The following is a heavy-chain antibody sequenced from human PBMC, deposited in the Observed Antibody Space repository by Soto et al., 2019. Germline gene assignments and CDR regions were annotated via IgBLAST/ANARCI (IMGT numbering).Heavy chain of an antibody. J-gene: IGHJ6*01. CDR1: GLIVSSTY. Sequence: GWSLRFSCAAPGLIVSSTYMSWVRQAPGKGLEWVSLIYSGGNTFYVDSVKGRFIISRDDSRNTVYLQMYSLRAEDTAVYYCATSNTRMVQFGTDVWGQGTTVTVSS. V-gene: IGHV3-53*01. CDR3: ATSNTRMVQFGTDV. CDR2: IYSGGNT. D-gene: IGHD3-10*01.